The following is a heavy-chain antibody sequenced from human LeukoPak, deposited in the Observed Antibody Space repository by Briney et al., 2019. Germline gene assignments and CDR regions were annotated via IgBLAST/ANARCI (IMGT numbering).Heavy chain of an antibody. V-gene: IGHV1-18*01. J-gene: IGHJ4*02. D-gene: IGHD6-13*01. CDR1: GYTFTSYG. CDR2: ISAYNGNT. CDR3: ARDYSSSWYGGGGSD. Sequence: GASVKVSCKASGYTFTSYGISWVRQAPGQGLEWMGWISAYNGNTNYAQKLQGRVTMSTDTSTSTAYMELRSLRSDDTAVYYCARDYSSSWYGGGGSDWGQGTLVTVSS.